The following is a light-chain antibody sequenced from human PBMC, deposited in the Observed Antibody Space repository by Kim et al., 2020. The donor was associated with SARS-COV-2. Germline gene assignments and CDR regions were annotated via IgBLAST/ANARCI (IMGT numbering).Light chain of an antibody. J-gene: IGLJ3*02. Sequence: GQSLTISCTGTNSDVGAYNYVSWYQHHPGRVPKLILYDVNKRPSGVSDRFSGSQSGNTASLTISGLQAEDEADYYCNSYTSSITVLFGGGTQLTVL. CDR2: DVN. CDR1: NSDVGAYNY. V-gene: IGLV2-14*03. CDR3: NSYTSSITVL.